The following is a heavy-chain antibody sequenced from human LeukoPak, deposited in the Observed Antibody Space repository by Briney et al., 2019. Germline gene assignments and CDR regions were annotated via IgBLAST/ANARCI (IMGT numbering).Heavy chain of an antibody. Sequence: PGGSLRLSCAGSGCTFSSNAMSGVRQARGRGREGVSVITGDTGSTYYADSVKGLFTISRDNSKNTLSLQMHSLRAEDTAVYYCAKDAVAPGSGGDYFDYWGQGTLVTVSS. CDR3: AKDAVAPGSGGDYFDY. V-gene: IGHV3-23*01. CDR1: GCTFSSNA. CDR2: ITGDTGST. J-gene: IGHJ4*02. D-gene: IGHD3-10*01.